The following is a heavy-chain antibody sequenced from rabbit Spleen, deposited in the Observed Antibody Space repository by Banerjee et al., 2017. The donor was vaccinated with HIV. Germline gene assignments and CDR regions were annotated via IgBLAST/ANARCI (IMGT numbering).Heavy chain of an antibody. Sequence: QSLEESGGDLVKPVASLTLTCTASGFSFSSSDWIYWFRQSPGKGMEWIGYMVSVFCTPYCASWAKGRFAISKTASTTVTLQMTSLTVADTAMYFSARKKSGIVAYDLWGQGTLFSV. CDR2: MVSVFCTP. J-gene: IGHJ4*01. V-gene: IGHV1S40*01. CDR3: ARKKSGIVAYDL. D-gene: IGHD6-1*01. CDR1: GFSFSSSDW.